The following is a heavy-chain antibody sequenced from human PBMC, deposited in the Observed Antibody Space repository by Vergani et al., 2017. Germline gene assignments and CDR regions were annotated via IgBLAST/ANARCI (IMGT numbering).Heavy chain of an antibody. D-gene: IGHD3-3*01. Sequence: QLQLQESGPGLVKPSETLSLTCTVSGGSISSSSYYWGWIRQPPGKGLELIGSIYYSGSTYYNPSLKSRVTISVDTSKNQFSLKLSSVTAADTAVYYCARVGITIFGVVIYPFDYWGQGTLVTVSS. CDR1: GGSISSSSYY. CDR2: IYYSGST. CDR3: ARVGITIFGVVIYPFDY. J-gene: IGHJ4*02. V-gene: IGHV4-39*07.